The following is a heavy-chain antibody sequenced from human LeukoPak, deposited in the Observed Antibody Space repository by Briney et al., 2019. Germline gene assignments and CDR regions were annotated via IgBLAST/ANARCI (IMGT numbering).Heavy chain of an antibody. CDR2: IYTSGST. J-gene: IGHJ4*02. CDR3: ARDFRSGYSYGNLGY. V-gene: IGHV4-61*02. CDR1: GGSISSGSYY. Sequence: PSETLSLTCTVSGGSISSGSYYWSWIRQPAGKGLEWIGRIYTSGSTNYNPSLKSRVTISVDTSKNQFSLKLSSVTAADTAVYYCARDFRSGYSYGNLGYWGQGTLVTVSS. D-gene: IGHD5-18*01.